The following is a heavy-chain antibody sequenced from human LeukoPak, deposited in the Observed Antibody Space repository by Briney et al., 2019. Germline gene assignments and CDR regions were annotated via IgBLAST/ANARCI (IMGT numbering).Heavy chain of an antibody. Sequence: GGSLRLSCAASGFTFSNAWMSWVRQAPGKGLEWVGRIKSKTDGGTTDYAEPVKGRFTISRDDSKNTLYLQMNSLKTEDTAVYYCTTVGSVLLWFGESDQFDDWGQGTLVTVSS. D-gene: IGHD3-10*01. J-gene: IGHJ4*02. CDR2: IKSKTDGGTT. V-gene: IGHV3-15*01. CDR1: GFTFSNAW. CDR3: TTVGSVLLWFGESDQFDD.